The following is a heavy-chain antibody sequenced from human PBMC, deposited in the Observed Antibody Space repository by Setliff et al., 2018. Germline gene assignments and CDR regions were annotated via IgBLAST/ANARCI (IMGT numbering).Heavy chain of an antibody. Sequence: ASVKVSCKASGYTFTTYYMHWVRQAPGQGPEWMGVINPSDGSTTYAQKFQGRVKMTRDTSTNTVYMQLSSLRSEDTAVYYCARESTAKNFWGEYSDYWGQGTLVTVS. D-gene: IGHD3-3*01. V-gene: IGHV1-46*01. CDR2: INPSDGST. CDR3: ARESTAKNFWGEYSDY. CDR1: GYTFTTYY. J-gene: IGHJ4*02.